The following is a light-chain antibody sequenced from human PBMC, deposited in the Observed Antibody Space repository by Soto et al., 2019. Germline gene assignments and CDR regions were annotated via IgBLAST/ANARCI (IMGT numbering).Light chain of an antibody. CDR2: GTN. CDR3: LLYNSGALQWV. V-gene: IGLV7-43*01. CDR1: TGAVTSGYY. J-gene: IGLJ3*02. Sequence: QTVVTQEPSLTVSPGGTVTLTCASSTGAVTSGYYPNWFQQKPGQAPRALIYGTNNKHSWTPARLSGSLLGGKAALTLSGVQPEDEADYYCLLYNSGALQWVFGGGTKLTVL.